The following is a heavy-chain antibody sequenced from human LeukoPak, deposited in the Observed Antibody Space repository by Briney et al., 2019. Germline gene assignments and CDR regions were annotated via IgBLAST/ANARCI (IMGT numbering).Heavy chain of an antibody. D-gene: IGHD3-22*01. J-gene: IGHJ4*02. Sequence: GASVKVSCKASGYTFTSYGISWVRQAPGQGLEWMGWISAYNGNTNYVQKLQGRVTMTTDTSTSTAYMELRSLRSDDTAVYYCARAYYYNSSYALGYWGQGTLVTVSS. CDR1: GYTFTSYG. CDR2: ISAYNGNT. V-gene: IGHV1-18*01. CDR3: ARAYYYNSSYALGY.